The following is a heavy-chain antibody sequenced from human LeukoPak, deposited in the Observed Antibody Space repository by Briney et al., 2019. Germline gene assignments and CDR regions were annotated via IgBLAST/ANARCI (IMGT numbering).Heavy chain of an antibody. CDR2: INPNSGGT. J-gene: IGHJ6*02. CDR3: ARESSTSQYYGMDV. V-gene: IGHV1-2*02. Sequence: GASVKVSCKASGYTFTGYYMHWVRQAPGQGLEWMGWINPNSGGTNYAQKFQGRVTMTRDTSISTAYMELSRLRSDDTAVYYCARESSTSQYYGMDVWGQGTTVTVSS. CDR1: GYTFTGYY. D-gene: IGHD2-2*01.